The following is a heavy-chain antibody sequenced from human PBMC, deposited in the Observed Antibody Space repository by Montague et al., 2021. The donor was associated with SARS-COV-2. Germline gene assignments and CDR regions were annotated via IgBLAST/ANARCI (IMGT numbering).Heavy chain of an antibody. Sequence: SETLSLTCAVYGXSFSGNYWSWIRQPPGKGLEWIGEINHYGSTNYNPSXRSRVTMPVNTSKNQFSLKLSSVTTADTAVYYCARGVPVTTLFYYFGMDVWGQGTTVTVSS. CDR2: INHYGST. V-gene: IGHV4-34*01. CDR1: GXSFSGNY. J-gene: IGHJ6*02. D-gene: IGHD4-11*01. CDR3: ARGVPVTTLFYYFGMDV.